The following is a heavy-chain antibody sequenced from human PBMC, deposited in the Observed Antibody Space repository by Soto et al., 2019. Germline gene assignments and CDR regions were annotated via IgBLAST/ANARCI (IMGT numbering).Heavy chain of an antibody. CDR2: ISSSAVYI. J-gene: IGHJ4*02. V-gene: IGHV3-21*01. D-gene: IGHD3-22*01. CDR1: GFNFITYS. Sequence: KPGGSLRLSCAASGFNFITYSLSWVRQAPGKGLEWVASISSSAVYIDYADSVKGRFTISRDNANNSLYLQINSLRAEDTATYYCVRDGLDYYDTERLYFDNWGQRTLVTVSS. CDR3: VRDGLDYYDTERLYFDN.